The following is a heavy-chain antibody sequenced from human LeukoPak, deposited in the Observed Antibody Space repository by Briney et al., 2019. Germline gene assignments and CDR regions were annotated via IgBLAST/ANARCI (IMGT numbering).Heavy chain of an antibody. V-gene: IGHV3-23*01. CDR2: ISGSGGAT. D-gene: IGHD6-13*01. CDR3: ARHSIAAAASTFDP. Sequence: PGGSLRLSCAASGFTFSSYAMSWVRQAPGKGLEWVSAISGSGGATYYADSVKGRFTISRDNSKNTLYLQMTSLRAEDTAVYYCARHSIAAAASTFDPWGQGTLVTVSS. J-gene: IGHJ5*02. CDR1: GFTFSSYA.